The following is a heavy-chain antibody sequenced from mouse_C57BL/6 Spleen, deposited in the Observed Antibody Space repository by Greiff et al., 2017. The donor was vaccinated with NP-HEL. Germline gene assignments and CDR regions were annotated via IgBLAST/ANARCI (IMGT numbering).Heavy chain of an antibody. CDR2: ISSGSSTI. CDR1: GFTFSDYG. CDR3: ARNGNGYAMDY. Sequence: EVKLMESGGGLVKPGGSLKLSCAASGFTFSDYGMHWVRQAPEKGLEWVAYISSGSSTIYYADTVKGRFTISRDNAKNTLFLQMTSLRSEDTAMYYCARNGNGYAMDYWGQGTSVTVSS. V-gene: IGHV5-17*01. J-gene: IGHJ4*01. D-gene: IGHD2-1*01.